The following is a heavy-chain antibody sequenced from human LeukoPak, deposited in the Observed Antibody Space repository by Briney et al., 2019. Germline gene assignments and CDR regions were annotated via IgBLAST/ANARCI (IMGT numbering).Heavy chain of an antibody. Sequence: GGSLRLSCTASGFTFSDYWMTWVRQAPGKGPEWVANIKQDGSQRYYVDSVRGRFTISRDNAKNSLFLQMNGLRAEDTAVYYCARQGGSSSRRSPIDYWGQGTLVTVSS. V-gene: IGHV3-7*01. D-gene: IGHD6-6*01. CDR3: ARQGGSSSRRSPIDY. CDR2: IKQDGSQR. CDR1: GFTFSDYW. J-gene: IGHJ4*02.